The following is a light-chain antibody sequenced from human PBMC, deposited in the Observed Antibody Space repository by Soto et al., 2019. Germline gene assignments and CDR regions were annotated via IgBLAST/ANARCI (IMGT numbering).Light chain of an antibody. V-gene: IGKV3-20*01. J-gene: IGKJ4*01. CDR3: QQFSSYPLT. CDR1: QSVSSN. Sequence: EIVLTQSPDTLSLSPGERATLSCRASQSVSSNLAWYQQKPGQAPRLLIYGASTRATGIPARFRGGGSGTDFTLTISRLEPEDFAVNYGQQFSSYPLTFGRGTKV. CDR2: GAS.